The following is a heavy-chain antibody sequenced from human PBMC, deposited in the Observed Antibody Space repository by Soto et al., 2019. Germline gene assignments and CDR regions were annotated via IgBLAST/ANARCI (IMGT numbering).Heavy chain of an antibody. CDR2: VYHSGST. Sequence: QVQLQESGPGLVKPSQTLSLTCSVSGDSIRGGGHYWNWIRQFPGKGLEWIGYVYHSGSTHYNPSLRGRLTISIDTSKNQFSLRLLSVTAADTALYYCARDTGLAPTVWGYWGHGTQVTFSS. J-gene: IGHJ4*03. D-gene: IGHD7-27*01. CDR3: ARDTGLAPTVWGY. CDR1: GDSIRGGGHY. V-gene: IGHV4-31*03.